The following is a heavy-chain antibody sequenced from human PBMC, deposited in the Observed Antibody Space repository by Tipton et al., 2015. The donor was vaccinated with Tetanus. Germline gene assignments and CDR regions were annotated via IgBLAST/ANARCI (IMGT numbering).Heavy chain of an antibody. CDR3: ARDSGSGAFDY. V-gene: IGHV4-4*07. J-gene: IGHJ4*02. Sequence: TLSITCSVSGGSVNLYFWSWIRQHAGKGLEWIGRVYSSGSASYNPSLKSRGSMSIDTSTNHFSLKLTSVTAADTAVYYCARDSGSGAFDYWGLGTPVTVSS. CDR2: VYSSGSA. CDR1: GGSVNLYF. D-gene: IGHD3-10*01.